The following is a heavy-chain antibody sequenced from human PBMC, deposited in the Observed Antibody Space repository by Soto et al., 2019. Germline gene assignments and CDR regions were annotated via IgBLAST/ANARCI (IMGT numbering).Heavy chain of an antibody. CDR3: AKDRGRGSPVSGGMDV. D-gene: IGHD3-3*01. J-gene: IGHJ6*04. CDR2: ISSASNHI. V-gene: IGHV3-21*01. Sequence: GGSLRLSCAASGLNFSSYNINWVRQAPGKGLEWVSSISSASNHIFYADSVEGRFTISRDNAKSSLNLQMNSLRAEDTAVYYCAKDRGRGSPVSGGMDVWGKGTTVTVSS. CDR1: GLNFSSYN.